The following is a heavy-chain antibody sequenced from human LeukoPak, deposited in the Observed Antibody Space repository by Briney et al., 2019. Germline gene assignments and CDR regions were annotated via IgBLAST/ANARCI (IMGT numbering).Heavy chain of an antibody. CDR3: ARPTTVTTISADAFDI. J-gene: IGHJ3*02. V-gene: IGHV3-21*01. CDR1: GFTFSNYW. CDR2: ISSGGTYK. D-gene: IGHD4-17*01. Sequence: PGGSLRLSCAASGFTFSNYWMSWVRQAPGKGLEWVSSISSGGTYKYYADSVKGRFTISRDNAQNSLYLQMNSLRAEDSSVYYCARPTTVTTISADAFDIWGQGTMVTVSS.